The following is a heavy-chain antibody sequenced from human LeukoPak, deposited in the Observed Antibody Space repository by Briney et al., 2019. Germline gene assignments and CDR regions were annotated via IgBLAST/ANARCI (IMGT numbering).Heavy chain of an antibody. J-gene: IGHJ3*02. CDR2: IYYSGST. D-gene: IGHD6-19*01. CDR1: GFTFSSYS. Sequence: GSLRLSCAASGFTFSSYSMNWVRQAPGKGLEWIGYIYYSGSTNYNSSLKSRVTISVDTSKNQFSLRLSSVTAADTAVYYCARESAVAGPEAHAFDIWGQGTMVTVSS. CDR3: ARESAVAGPEAHAFDI. V-gene: IGHV4-59*01.